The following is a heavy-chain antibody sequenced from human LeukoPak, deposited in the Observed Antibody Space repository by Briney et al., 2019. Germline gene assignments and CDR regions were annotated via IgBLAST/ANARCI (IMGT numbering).Heavy chain of an antibody. CDR3: ARSRPATGTSRHPFDI. CDR1: GFTFNNYA. Sequence: GESLRLSCAASGFTFNNYAMSWVRQAPGKGLEWGSAISDSGGVTKYADSVKGRFTISRDNSKNTLYLQMDSLRAEDTAVYYCARSRPATGTSRHPFDIWGQGTVVTVSS. V-gene: IGHV3-23*01. D-gene: IGHD1-1*01. CDR2: ISDSGGVT. J-gene: IGHJ3*02.